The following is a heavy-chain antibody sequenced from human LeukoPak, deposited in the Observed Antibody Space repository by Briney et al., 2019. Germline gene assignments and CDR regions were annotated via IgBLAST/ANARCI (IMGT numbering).Heavy chain of an antibody. CDR2: TRNKANSYTT. D-gene: IGHD3-16*01. CDR1: GFTFSDHY. CDR3: AREHGYANDAFDI. V-gene: IGHV3-72*01. J-gene: IGHJ3*02. Sequence: GGSLRLSCAASGFTFSDHYMDWVRQAPGKGLEWVGRTRNKANSYTTEYAASVKGRFTISRDDSKNSLYLQMNSLKTEDTAVYYCAREHGYANDAFDIWGQGTMVTVSP.